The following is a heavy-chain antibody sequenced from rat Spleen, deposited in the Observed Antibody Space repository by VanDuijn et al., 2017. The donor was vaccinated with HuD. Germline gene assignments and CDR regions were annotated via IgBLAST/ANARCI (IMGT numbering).Heavy chain of an antibody. J-gene: IGHJ2*01. V-gene: IGHV5-31*01. CDR3: TRGMMVVITTRGYVMDA. CDR1: GFSLTSYN. CDR2: ITNTGGGT. Sequence: VQLKESGPGLVQPSQTLSLTCTVSGFSLTSYNVHWIRQAPGKGLEWVASITNTGGGTYSPDSVTCRFTISRDNAKRTLYLQMNSLRSEDTATYYCTRGMMVVITTRGYVMDAWGQGVMVTVSS. D-gene: IGHD1-12*02.